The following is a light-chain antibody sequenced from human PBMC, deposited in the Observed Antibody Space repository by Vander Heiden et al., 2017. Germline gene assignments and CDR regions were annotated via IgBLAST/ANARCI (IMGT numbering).Light chain of an antibody. CDR1: NIGSKS. Sequence: PPPVSVAPGQTARITCGGDNIGSKSVHWYQQKSGQAPVLVVYDDSDRPSGIPERVSGFNSGNTATLTISRVEAGDEADYYCQVWDSISDHLVFGGGTKLSVL. CDR3: QVWDSISDHLV. V-gene: IGLV3-21*02. J-gene: IGLJ2*01. CDR2: DDS.